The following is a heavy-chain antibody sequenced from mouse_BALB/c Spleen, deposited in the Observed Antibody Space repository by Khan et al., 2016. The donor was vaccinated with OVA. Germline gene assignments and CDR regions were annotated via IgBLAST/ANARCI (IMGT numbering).Heavy chain of an antibody. CDR2: IWAGGST. CDR1: GFSLTNYG. D-gene: IGHD1-1*01. J-gene: IGHJ3*01. V-gene: IGHV2-9*02. Sequence: VKLQESGPGLVAPSQSLSITCTVSGFSLTNYGVHWVRQPPREGLEWLGVIWAGGSTNYNSALMSRLSISKDNSKSQVFLKMNSLQTNDTAMYYCARPYYGSAWFAYWGQGTLVTVS. CDR3: ARPYYGSAWFAY.